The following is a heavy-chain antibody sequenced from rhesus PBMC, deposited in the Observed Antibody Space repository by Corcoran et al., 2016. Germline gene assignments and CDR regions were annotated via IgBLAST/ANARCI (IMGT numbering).Heavy chain of an antibody. V-gene: IGHV4-165*02. CDR3: ARGPWGY. D-gene: IGHD3-34*01. CDR2: IGRRSGST. Sequence: VQLVESGGGLVQTGGSLRLPCAASGFTFSRYEWNWIRQPPGSGVEWSWYIGRRSGSTYYNPSLKSRITISTDTSKIQFSLKLSSVTAADTAVYYCARGPWGYWGQGVLVTVSS. J-gene: IGHJ4*01. CDR1: GFTFSRYE.